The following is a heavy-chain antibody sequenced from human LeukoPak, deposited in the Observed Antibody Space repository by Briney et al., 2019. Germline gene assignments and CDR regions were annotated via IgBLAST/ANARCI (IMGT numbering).Heavy chain of an antibody. CDR1: GYSFTSYW. Sequence: GESLKISCKGSGYSFTSYWIGWVRQMPGEGLEWMGIIYPGDSDTRYSPSFQGQVTISADKSISTAYLQWSSLKASDTAMYYCARSPSKAYCGGDCYSHFDYWGQGTLVTVSS. CDR2: IYPGDSDT. D-gene: IGHD2-21*02. J-gene: IGHJ4*02. V-gene: IGHV5-51*01. CDR3: ARSPSKAYCGGDCYSHFDY.